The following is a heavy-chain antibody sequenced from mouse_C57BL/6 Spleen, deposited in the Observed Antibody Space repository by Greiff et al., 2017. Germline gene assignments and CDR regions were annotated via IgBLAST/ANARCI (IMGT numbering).Heavy chain of an antibody. Sequence: QVQLQQSGPELAKPGASVKISCKASGYAFSSSWMNWVKQRPGKGLEWIGRIYPGDGDTNYNGKFKGKATLTADKSSSTAYMQLSSLTSEDSAVYFCARSISTVVATLDYFDYWGQGTTLTVSS. CDR3: ARSISTVVATLDYFDY. D-gene: IGHD1-1*01. J-gene: IGHJ2*01. CDR1: GYAFSSSW. V-gene: IGHV1-82*01. CDR2: IYPGDGDT.